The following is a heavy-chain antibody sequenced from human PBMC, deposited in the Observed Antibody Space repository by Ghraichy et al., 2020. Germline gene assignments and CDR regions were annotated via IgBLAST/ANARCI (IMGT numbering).Heavy chain of an antibody. D-gene: IGHD3-3*01. CDR3: ARDQSYDFWSGYYYYGMDV. V-gene: IGHV3-33*01. CDR2: IWYDGSNK. J-gene: IGHJ6*02. Sequence: GESLNISCAASGFTFSSYGMHWVRQAPGKGLEWVAVIWYDGSNKYYADSVKGRFTISRDNSKNTLYLQMNSLRAEDTAVYYCARDQSYDFWSGYYYYGMDVWGQGTTVTVSS. CDR1: GFTFSSYG.